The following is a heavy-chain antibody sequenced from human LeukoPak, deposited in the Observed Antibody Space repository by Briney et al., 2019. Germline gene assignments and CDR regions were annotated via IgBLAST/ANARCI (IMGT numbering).Heavy chain of an antibody. V-gene: IGHV3-11*04. J-gene: IGHJ6*02. CDR3: ARDLGSWKRGFYYYYGMDV. Sequence: GGSLRLSCAASGFTFSDYYMSWIRQAPGKGLEWVSYISSSGSTIYYADSVKGRFTISRDNAKNSLYLQMNSLRAEDTAVYYCARDLGSWKRGFYYYYGMDVWGQGTTVTVSS. D-gene: IGHD2-15*01. CDR1: GFTFSDYY. CDR2: ISSSGSTI.